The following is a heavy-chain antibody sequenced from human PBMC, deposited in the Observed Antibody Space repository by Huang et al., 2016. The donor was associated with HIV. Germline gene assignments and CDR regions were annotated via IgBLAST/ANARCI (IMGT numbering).Heavy chain of an antibody. Sequence: EVQLVESGGDLVQPGGSLRLSCAASGFIFNIYSMNCVRQAHGKGLEWVSYMSSGSTTRYYAAAVKGRFTISRDNAKNSLDLKMNSLRAEDTAVYYCARDGRRGRLMTRSLDYWGQGTLVTVSS. D-gene: IGHD3-16*01. CDR3: ARDGRRGRLMTRSLDY. J-gene: IGHJ4*02. CDR1: GFIFNIYS. V-gene: IGHV3-48*01. CDR2: MSSGSTTR.